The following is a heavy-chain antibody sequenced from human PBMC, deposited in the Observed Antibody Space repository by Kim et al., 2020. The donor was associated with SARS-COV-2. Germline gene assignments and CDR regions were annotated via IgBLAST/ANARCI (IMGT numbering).Heavy chain of an antibody. Sequence: SETLSLTCTVSGGSISSYYWSWIRQPPGKGLEWIGYIYYSGSTNYNPSLKSRVTISVDTSKNQFSLKLSSVTAADTAVYYCARGPYCSSTSCYGAFDIWGQGTMVTVSS. CDR1: GGSISSYY. CDR2: IYYSGST. V-gene: IGHV4-59*01. J-gene: IGHJ3*02. D-gene: IGHD2-2*01. CDR3: ARGPYCSSTSCYGAFDI.